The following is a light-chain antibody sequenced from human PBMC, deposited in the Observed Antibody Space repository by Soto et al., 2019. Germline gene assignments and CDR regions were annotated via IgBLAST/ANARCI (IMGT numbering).Light chain of an antibody. J-gene: IGLJ3*02. CDR3: QSYDSSLSEGV. CDR2: GNS. CDR1: SSNIGAGYD. V-gene: IGLV1-40*01. Sequence: QSVLTQPPSVSGAQGQRVTISCTGSSSNIGAGYDVHWYQQLPGTAPKLLIYGNSNRPSGVPDRFSGSKSGTSASLAITGLQAEDEADYYCQSYDSSLSEGVFGGGTNLTVL.